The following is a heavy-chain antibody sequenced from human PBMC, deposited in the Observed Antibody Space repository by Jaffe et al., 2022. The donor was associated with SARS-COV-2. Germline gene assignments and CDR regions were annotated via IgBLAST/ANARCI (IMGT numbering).Heavy chain of an antibody. CDR2: IYHGGST. CDR1: DYSINSDYY. J-gene: IGHJ4*02. V-gene: IGHV4-38-2*02. Sequence: QVQLQESGPGLVKPSETLSLTCTVSDYSINSDYYWGWIRQPPGKGLDWIGTIYHGGSTYYNPSLKSRLTISIDKSKSQFSLKLSSVTAADTAVYYCARGRPTPMVSYFDSWGQGTLVTVSS. D-gene: IGHD5-18*01. CDR3: ARGRPTPMVSYFDS.